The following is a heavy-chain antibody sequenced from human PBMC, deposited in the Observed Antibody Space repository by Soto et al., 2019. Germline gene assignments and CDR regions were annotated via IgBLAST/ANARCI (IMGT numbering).Heavy chain of an antibody. J-gene: IGHJ4*02. CDR2: ISNYVSNK. V-gene: IGHV3-30*18. CDR3: AKDGADTGTYYFDY. CDR1: NFTFSNYG. Sequence: QVQLVESGGGVVQPGRSLRLSCAASNFTFSNYGMHWVRQAPGKGLEWVALISNYVSNKYYTDSVKGRFTISSDNYRNTLSLKMNSLSADDTAVSYCAKDGADTGTYYFDYWGQGTLITVSS. D-gene: IGHD1-26*01.